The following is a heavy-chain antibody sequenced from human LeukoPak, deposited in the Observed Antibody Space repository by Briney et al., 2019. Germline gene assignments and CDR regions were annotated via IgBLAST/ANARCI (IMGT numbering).Heavy chain of an antibody. CDR2: VTGPGDTT. CDR3: AKGAEIDL. V-gene: IGHV3-23*01. D-gene: IGHD3-16*01. CDR1: GFTFTNYA. J-gene: IGHJ5*02. Sequence: PGGSLRLSCATSGFTFTNYAMNWVRQAPGKGLEWVPAVTGPGDTTYYADSVEGRFFMSREDSKTTVYLQMNSLRAEDTAIYYCAKGAEIDLWGQGTLVTVSS.